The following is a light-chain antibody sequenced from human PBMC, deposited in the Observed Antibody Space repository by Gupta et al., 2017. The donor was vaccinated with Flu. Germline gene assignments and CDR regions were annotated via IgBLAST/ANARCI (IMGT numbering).Light chain of an antibody. J-gene: IGLJ3*02. V-gene: IGLV1-47*01. CDR1: SSNIGSNY. Sequence: SVLTHPPSASGTPGQRVTISCSGSSSNIGSNYVFWYQQLPGTAPQHLIFRNNQRPSGVPDRFSGSKSGTSASLAISGLRSEDEADYYCAAWDDSLSGRGVFGGGTKLTVL. CDR2: RNN. CDR3: AAWDDSLSGRGV.